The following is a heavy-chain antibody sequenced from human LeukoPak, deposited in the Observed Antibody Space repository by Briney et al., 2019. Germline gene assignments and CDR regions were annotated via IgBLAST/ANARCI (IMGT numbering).Heavy chain of an antibody. CDR1: GVTFSSNY. D-gene: IGHD3-3*01. Sequence: GGSLRLSCAASGVTFSSNYMSWVRQAPGKGLEWVSVMYSGVSTYYSDSVKGRFAIFRDNSKNTLYLQMRSLRAEETGVYYCGSPRVLVDYMDVWGKGTTVTVSS. J-gene: IGHJ6*03. CDR3: GSPRVLVDYMDV. CDR2: MYSGVST. V-gene: IGHV3-66*01.